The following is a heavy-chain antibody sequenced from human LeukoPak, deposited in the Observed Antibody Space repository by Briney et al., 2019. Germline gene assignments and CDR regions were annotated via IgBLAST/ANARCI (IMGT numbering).Heavy chain of an antibody. V-gene: IGHV4-59*01. CDR2: IYYSGST. CDR3: ARDVSWYGFDY. D-gene: IGHD6-13*01. J-gene: IGHJ4*02. CDR1: GGSISSYY. Sequence: SETLSLTCTVSGGSISSYYWSWIRQPPGKGLEWIGYIYYSGSTNYNPSLKSRVTISVDTSKNQFSLKLSSVTAADTAVYYCARDVSWYGFDYWGQGTLVTVSS.